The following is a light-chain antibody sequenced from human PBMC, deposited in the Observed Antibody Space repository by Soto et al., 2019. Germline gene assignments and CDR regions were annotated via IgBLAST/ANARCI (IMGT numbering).Light chain of an antibody. J-gene: IGKJ1*01. V-gene: IGKV1-5*03. CDR3: QQYNSYPWT. Sequence: DIQMTQSPSTLSASVGDRVTITCRASQSIRSWLAWYQQKPGKAPKLLIYKASSLESGVPSRFSGSGAWSECTLTISSLRPDDFATDYCQQYNSYPWTFGQGTKVEIK. CDR1: QSIRSW. CDR2: KAS.